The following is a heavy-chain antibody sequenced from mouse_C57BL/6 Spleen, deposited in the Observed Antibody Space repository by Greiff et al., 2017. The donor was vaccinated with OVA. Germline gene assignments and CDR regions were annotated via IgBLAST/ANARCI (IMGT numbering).Heavy chain of an antibody. CDR3: ARTTGGAMDY. CDR2: INPNNGGT. D-gene: IGHD1-1*01. J-gene: IGHJ4*01. V-gene: IGHV1-22*01. CDR1: GYTFTDYN. Sequence: VQLKESGPELVKPGASVKMSCKASGYTFTDYNMHWVKQSHGKSLEWIGYINPNNGGTSYNQKFKGKATLTVNKSSSTAYMELRSLTSEDSAVYYCARTTGGAMDYWGQGTSVTVSS.